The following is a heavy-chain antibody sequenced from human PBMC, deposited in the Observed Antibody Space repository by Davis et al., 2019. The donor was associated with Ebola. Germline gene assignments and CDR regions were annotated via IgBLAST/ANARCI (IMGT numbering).Heavy chain of an antibody. J-gene: IGHJ6*02. V-gene: IGHV3-11*04. Sequence: GESLKISCAASGFTFSDYYMSWIRQAPGKGLEWVSYISSSGSTIYYADSVKGRFTISRDNAKNSLYLQMNSLRAEDTAVYYCARDAGQLWSPYYYYYGMDVWGQGTTVTVSS. CDR2: ISSSGSTI. CDR1: GFTFSDYY. D-gene: IGHD5-18*01. CDR3: ARDAGQLWSPYYYYYGMDV.